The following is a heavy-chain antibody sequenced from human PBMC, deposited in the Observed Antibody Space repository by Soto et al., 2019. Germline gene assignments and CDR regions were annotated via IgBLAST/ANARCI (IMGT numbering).Heavy chain of an antibody. V-gene: IGHV3-30-3*01. Sequence: QVQLVESGGGVVQPGRSLRLSCAASGFTFSSYAMHWVRQAPGKGLEWVAVISYDGSNKYYADSVKGRFTISRDNSKNTLYLQMNSLRAEDTAVYYCARPGIFGEFAFDIWGQGTMVTVSS. CDR1: GFTFSSYA. CDR2: ISYDGSNK. CDR3: ARPGIFGEFAFDI. J-gene: IGHJ3*02. D-gene: IGHD3-10*01.